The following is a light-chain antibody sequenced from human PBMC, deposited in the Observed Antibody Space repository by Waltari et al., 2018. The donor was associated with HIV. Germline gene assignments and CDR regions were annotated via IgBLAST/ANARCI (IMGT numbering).Light chain of an antibody. V-gene: IGKV3-15*01. Sequence: EIVMTQSPATLSVSPGERATLSCRASQSVSSNLARYQQKPGQGPRLLIYGASTRATGIPARFSGSGSGAEFTLTISSLQSEDFAVYYCQQYNDWPLTFGQGTRLEIK. CDR3: QQYNDWPLT. J-gene: IGKJ5*01. CDR1: QSVSSN. CDR2: GAS.